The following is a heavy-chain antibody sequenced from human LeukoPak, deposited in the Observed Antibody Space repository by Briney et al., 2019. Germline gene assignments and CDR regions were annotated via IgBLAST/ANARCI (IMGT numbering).Heavy chain of an antibody. V-gene: IGHV4-39*07. D-gene: IGHD6-6*01. CDR1: GGSISTSNYY. J-gene: IGHJ4*02. Sequence: PSETLSLTCTVSGGSISTSNYYWGWIRQPPGKGLEWIGNIFYSGSTYYSPSLKSRVTISVDTSKNHFSLKLSSVTAADTAVYYCAREWYSSSSPPTIDYWGQGTLVTVSS. CDR2: IFYSGST. CDR3: AREWYSSSSPPTIDY.